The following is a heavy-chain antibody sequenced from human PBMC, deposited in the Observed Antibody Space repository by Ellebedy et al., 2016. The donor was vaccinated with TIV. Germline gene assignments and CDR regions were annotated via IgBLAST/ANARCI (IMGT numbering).Heavy chain of an antibody. CDR3: ARDGGSGTPLDH. Sequence: GESLKISCAASGFTFSSYWIHWVRQAPGKGLVWVSRITADGTNTAYADAVRGRFTISRDNAKHSVHLQMNSLRPEDTAVYYCARDGGSGTPLDHWGQGTLVTVSS. CDR1: GFTFSSYW. J-gene: IGHJ4*02. D-gene: IGHD3-10*01. V-gene: IGHV3-74*01. CDR2: ITADGTNT.